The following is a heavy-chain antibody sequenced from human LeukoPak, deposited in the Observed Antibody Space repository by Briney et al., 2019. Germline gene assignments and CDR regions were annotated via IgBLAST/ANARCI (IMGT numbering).Heavy chain of an antibody. D-gene: IGHD3-22*01. J-gene: IGHJ6*02. CDR2: INHSGST. CDR3: ARGVVYYYDSSGYSLSRYYYYGMDV. V-gene: IGHV4-34*01. CDR1: GGSFSGYY. Sequence: PSETLSLTCAVYGGSFSGYYWSWIRLPPGKGLEWIGEINHSGSTNYNPSLKSRVTISVDTSKNQFSLKLSSVTAADTAVYYCARGVVYYYDSSGYSLSRYYYYGMDVWGQGTTVTVSS.